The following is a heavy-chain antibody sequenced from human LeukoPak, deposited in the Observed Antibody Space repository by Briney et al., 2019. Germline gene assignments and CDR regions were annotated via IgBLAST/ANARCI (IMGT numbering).Heavy chain of an antibody. D-gene: IGHD5-18*01. CDR1: GGSISSYY. CDR2: IYYSGST. CDR3: AREALWPLWSP. J-gene: IGHJ5*02. Sequence: SETLSLTCTVSGGSISSYYWSWIRQPPGKGLEWIGYIYYSGSTYYNPSLKSRVTISVDTSKNQFSLKLSPVTAADTAVYYCAREALWPLWSPWGQGTLVTVSS. V-gene: IGHV4-59*12.